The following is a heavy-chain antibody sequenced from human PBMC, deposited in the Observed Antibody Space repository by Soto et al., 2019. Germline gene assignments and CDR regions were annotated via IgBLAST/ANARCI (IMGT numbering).Heavy chain of an antibody. J-gene: IGHJ3*02. V-gene: IGHV3-21*01. CDR1: GFTFSSFS. CDR2: ISSSSSYI. Sequence: GGSLRLSSAASGFTFSSFSMNWVRQAPGKGLEWVSSISSSSSYIYYADSVKGRFTISRDNAKNSLYLQMNSLRAEDTAVYYCAFAGSGSYSNVPDAFDIWGQGTMVTVSS. CDR3: AFAGSGSYSNVPDAFDI. D-gene: IGHD3-10*01.